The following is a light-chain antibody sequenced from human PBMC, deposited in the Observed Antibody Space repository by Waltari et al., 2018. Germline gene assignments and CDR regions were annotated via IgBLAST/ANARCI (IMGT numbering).Light chain of an antibody. CDR3: QHTFETPYS. CDR2: ATS. Sequence: DIQMTQSPSSLSASIGNRVTITCRASENIGSYLNWYQQRTGEAPKLLIYATSTLQTKVPSRFSGSGSRTDFTLTISSLQPEDFATYYCQHTFETPYSFGQGTKLESK. J-gene: IGKJ2*01. V-gene: IGKV1-39*01. CDR1: ENIGSY.